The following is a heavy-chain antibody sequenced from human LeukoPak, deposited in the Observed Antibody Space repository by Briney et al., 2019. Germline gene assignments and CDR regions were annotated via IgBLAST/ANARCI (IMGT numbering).Heavy chain of an antibody. CDR2: IYYSGST. V-gene: IGHV4-59*05. CDR1: GGSISSYY. Sequence: PSETLSLTCTVSGGSISSYYWSWIRQPAGKGLEWIGSIYYSGSTYYNPSLKSRVTISVDTSKNQFSLKLSSVTAADTAVYYCARRFGMATILYRQGDFDYWGQGTLVTVSS. CDR3: ARRFGMATILYRQGDFDY. D-gene: IGHD5-24*01. J-gene: IGHJ4*02.